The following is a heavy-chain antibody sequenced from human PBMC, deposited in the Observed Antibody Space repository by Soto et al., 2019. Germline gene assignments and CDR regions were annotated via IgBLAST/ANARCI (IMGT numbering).Heavy chain of an antibody. V-gene: IGHV5-51*01. J-gene: IGHJ4*02. D-gene: IGHD3-16*02. CDR1: GYSFTSYW. CDR2: IYPGDSDT. CDR3: ARQWGELSLSFDY. Sequence: GESLKISCKGSGYSFTSYWIGWVRQMPGKGLEWMGIIYPGDSDTRYSPSFQGQVTISAGKSISTAYLQWSSLKASDTAMDYCARQWGELSLSFDYWGQGTLVTVSS.